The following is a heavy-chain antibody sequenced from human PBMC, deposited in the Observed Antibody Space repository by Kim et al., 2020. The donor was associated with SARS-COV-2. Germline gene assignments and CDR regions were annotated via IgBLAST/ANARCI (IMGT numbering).Heavy chain of an antibody. CDR2: IYYSGTT. D-gene: IGHD3-9*01. CDR3: ARDRDILTGSPFDY. V-gene: IGHV4-39*07. CDR1: GGSISSSSYY. J-gene: IGHJ4*01. Sequence: SETLSLTCTVSGGSISSSSYYWGWIRQPPGKGLEWIGNIYYSGTTYYNPSLKSRVTISADTSKNQFSLKLNSVTAADTAVYYCARDRDILTGSPFDYWG.